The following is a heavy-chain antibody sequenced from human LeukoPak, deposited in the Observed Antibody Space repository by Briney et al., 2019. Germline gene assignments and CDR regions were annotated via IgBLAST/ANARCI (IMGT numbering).Heavy chain of an antibody. CDR2: INHSGDST. CDR3: ASSRWELLVYFDY. D-gene: IGHD1-26*01. J-gene: IGHJ4*02. V-gene: IGHV1-46*01. CDR1: GYTFTSYY. Sequence: ASVKLSCKSSGYTFTSYYMHWVRQAPGQGLEWMGIINHSGDSTSYAQKFQGRVTMTRDRSTSTVYMELSSLRSEDTAVYYCASSRWELLVYFDYWGQGTLVTVSS.